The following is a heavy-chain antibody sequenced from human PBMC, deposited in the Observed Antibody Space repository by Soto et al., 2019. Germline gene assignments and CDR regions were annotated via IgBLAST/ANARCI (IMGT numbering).Heavy chain of an antibody. Sequence: EVQLVESGGGLVQPGGSLKLSCAASGFTFSGSAMHWVRQASGKGLEWVGRTRSKANSYATAYAASVKGRFTISRDDSKNTAYLQMNSLKTEDTAVYYCRGSPTWGIAAVLEDGPYYGMDVWGQGTTVTVSS. CDR2: TRSKANSYAT. V-gene: IGHV3-73*02. D-gene: IGHD6-13*01. CDR3: RGSPTWGIAAVLEDGPYYGMDV. J-gene: IGHJ6*02. CDR1: GFTFSGSA.